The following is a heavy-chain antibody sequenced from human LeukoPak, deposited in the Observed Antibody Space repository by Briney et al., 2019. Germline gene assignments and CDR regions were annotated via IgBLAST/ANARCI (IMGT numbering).Heavy chain of an antibody. Sequence: GGSLRLSCEASGFTVSKFWMRWVRQAPGKGLEWVARIDADAYSTNYADSVNGRFTISRDTAKNTLYLQMDSLRAEDSAVYYCARVSGYTYGRYYYMDVWGKGTTLIVSS. D-gene: IGHD5-18*01. V-gene: IGHV3-74*01. CDR3: ARVSGYTYGRYYYMDV. CDR2: IDADAYST. CDR1: GFTVSKFW. J-gene: IGHJ6*03.